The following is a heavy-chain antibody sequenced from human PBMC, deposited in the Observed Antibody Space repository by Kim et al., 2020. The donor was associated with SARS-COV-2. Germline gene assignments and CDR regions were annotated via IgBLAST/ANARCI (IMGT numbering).Heavy chain of an antibody. Sequence: SETLSLTCAVYGGSFSGYYWSWIRQPPGKGLEWIGEINHSGSTNYNPSLKSRVTISVDTSKNQFSLKLSSVTAADTAVYYCARGGGYSSGWYELVDYWGQGTLVTVSS. CDR1: GGSFSGYY. CDR3: ARGGGYSSGWYELVDY. CDR2: INHSGST. V-gene: IGHV4-34*01. D-gene: IGHD6-19*01. J-gene: IGHJ4*02.